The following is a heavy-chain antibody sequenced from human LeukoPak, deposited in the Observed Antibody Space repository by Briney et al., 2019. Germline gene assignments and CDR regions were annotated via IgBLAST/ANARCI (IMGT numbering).Heavy chain of an antibody. CDR3: AREMGVLRYFDWFSDAFDI. CDR1: GFTFDDCG. V-gene: IGHV3-20*04. Sequence: GGSPRLSCAASGFTFDDCGMSWVRQAPGKGLEWVSGINWNGGSTGYVDSVKGRFTISRDNAKNSLYLQMNSLRAEDTALYYCAREMGVLRYFDWFSDAFDIWGQGTMVTVSS. D-gene: IGHD3-9*01. J-gene: IGHJ3*02. CDR2: INWNGGST.